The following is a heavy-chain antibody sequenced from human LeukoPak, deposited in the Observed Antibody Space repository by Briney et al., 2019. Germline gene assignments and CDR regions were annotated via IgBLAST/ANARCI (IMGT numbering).Heavy chain of an antibody. V-gene: IGHV4-39*07. J-gene: IGHJ5*02. CDR3: ARSGSSKLNWFDP. CDR2: MYYIGST. Sequence: SETLSLTCTVSGGSISSSSYYWGWIRQPPGKGLEWIGSMYYIGSTYYNPSLKSRVTISVDTSKNQFSLKLSSVTAADTAVYYCARSGSSKLNWFDPWGQGTLVTVSS. CDR1: GGSISSSSYY. D-gene: IGHD1-26*01.